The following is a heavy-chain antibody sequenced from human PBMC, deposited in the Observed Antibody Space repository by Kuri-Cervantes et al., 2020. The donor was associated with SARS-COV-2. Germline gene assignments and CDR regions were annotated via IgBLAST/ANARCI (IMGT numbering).Heavy chain of an antibody. CDR3: AWTYDFWSGTYYFDY. D-gene: IGHD3-3*01. V-gene: IGHV2-26*04. J-gene: IGHJ4*02. Sequence: SGPTLVKPTETLTLTCTVSGFSLSNARMGVSWIRQPPGKALEWLAHIFSNDEKSYSTSLKSRLTISKDTSKSQVVLTMTNMDPVDTATYYCAWTYDFWSGTYYFDYWGQGTLVTVSS. CDR1: GFSLSNARMG. CDR2: IFSNDEK.